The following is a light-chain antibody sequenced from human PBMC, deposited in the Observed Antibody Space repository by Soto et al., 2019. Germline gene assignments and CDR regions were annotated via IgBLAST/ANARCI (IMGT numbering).Light chain of an antibody. Sequence: QAVVTQPASVSGSPGQAITISCTGTSSDVGGYNYVSWYQQQAGKAPKLIIHEVSNRPSGVSNRFSGSKSGNTASLTISGLQAEDEADYYCDSYTRSRAYVFGIGTKLTVL. CDR3: DSYTRSRAYV. CDR1: SSDVGGYNY. V-gene: IGLV2-14*01. CDR2: EVS. J-gene: IGLJ1*01.